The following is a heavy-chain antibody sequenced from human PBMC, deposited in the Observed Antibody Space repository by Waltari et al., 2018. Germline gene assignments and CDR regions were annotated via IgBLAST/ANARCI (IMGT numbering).Heavy chain of an antibody. CDR1: GGSISSTYW. V-gene: IGHV4-4*02. CDR2: IYHTVNT. J-gene: IGHJ3*02. D-gene: IGHD3-10*01. Sequence: QVQLQESGPGLVKPSGTLSLTCDVSGGSISSTYWWRWVRQPPGKGLEWIGEIYHTVNTNYKPSLKRRVTISLDKSKNQFSLKLTSVTAADTAVYFCARGRGSNINTVRGVFDIWGQGTTVIVSS. CDR3: ARGRGSNINTVRGVFDI.